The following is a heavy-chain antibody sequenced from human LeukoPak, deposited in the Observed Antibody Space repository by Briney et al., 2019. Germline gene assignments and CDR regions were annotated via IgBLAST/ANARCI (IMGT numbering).Heavy chain of an antibody. J-gene: IGHJ4*02. D-gene: IGHD6-19*01. CDR1: GYTFTGYY. CDR2: INPNSGGT. CDR3: ARADSSGWPFDY. Sequence: ASVKVSCKASGYTFTGYYMHWARQAPGQGLEWMGWINPNSGGTNYAQKFQGRVTMTRDTSISTAYMELSRLRSDDTAVYYCARADSSGWPFDYWGQGTLVTVSS. V-gene: IGHV1-2*02.